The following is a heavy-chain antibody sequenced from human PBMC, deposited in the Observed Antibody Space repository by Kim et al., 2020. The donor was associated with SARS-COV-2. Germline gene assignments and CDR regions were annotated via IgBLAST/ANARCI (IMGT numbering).Heavy chain of an antibody. J-gene: IGHJ5*02. CDR3: ARDQGGYCSGGSCSTPWFDP. Sequence: GRFTSSRDNSKNTLYLQMNSLRAEDTAVYYCARDQGGYCSGGSCSTPWFDPWGQGTLVTVSS. D-gene: IGHD2-15*01. V-gene: IGHV3-30*07.